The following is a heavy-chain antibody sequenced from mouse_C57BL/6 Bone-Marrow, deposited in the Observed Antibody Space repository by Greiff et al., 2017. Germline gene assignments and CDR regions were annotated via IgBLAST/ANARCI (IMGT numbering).Heavy chain of an antibody. V-gene: IGHV1-43*01. D-gene: IGHD1-1*01. CDR2: INPSTGGT. Sequence: VQLQQSGPELVKPGASVKISCKASGYSFTGYYMHWVKQSSEKSLEWIGEINPSTGGTSYNQKFKGKATLTVDKSSSTAYMQLKSLTSEDSAVYYCARLTTVVATGYFAYWGQGTTRTVSS. CDR1: GYSFTGYY. J-gene: IGHJ2*01. CDR3: ARLTTVVATGYFAY.